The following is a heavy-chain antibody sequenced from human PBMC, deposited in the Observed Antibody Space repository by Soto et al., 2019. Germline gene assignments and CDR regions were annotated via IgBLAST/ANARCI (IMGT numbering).Heavy chain of an antibody. V-gene: IGHV1-18*01. CDR1: GYTFTSYG. CDR2: ISAYNGNT. Sequence: ASVKVSCKASGYTFTSYGISWVRQAPGQGLEWMGWISAYNGNTNYAQKLQGRVTMTRNTSISTAYMELSSLRSEDTAVYYCARGRLSRDYDFWSGYYSRGWFDPWGQGTLVTVSS. CDR3: ARGRLSRDYDFWSGYYSRGWFDP. J-gene: IGHJ5*02. D-gene: IGHD3-3*01.